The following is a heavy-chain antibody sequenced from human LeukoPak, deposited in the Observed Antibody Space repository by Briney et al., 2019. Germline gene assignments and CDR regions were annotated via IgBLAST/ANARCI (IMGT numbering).Heavy chain of an antibody. D-gene: IGHD6-6*01. CDR1: GYTFTNYY. CDR3: ARDTEARFDY. Sequence: ASVKVSCKAFGYTFTNYYIHWVRQAPGQGLEWMGIIIPSGGSTNYAQKFQGRVTLTGDMSTSTVYMELSSLRSEDTAVYYCARDTEARFDYWGQGTLVTVSS. J-gene: IGHJ4*02. CDR2: IIPSGGST. V-gene: IGHV1-46*01.